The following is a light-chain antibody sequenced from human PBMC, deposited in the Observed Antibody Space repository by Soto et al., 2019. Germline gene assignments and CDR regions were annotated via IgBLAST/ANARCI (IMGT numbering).Light chain of an antibody. J-gene: IGLJ1*01. CDR3: ASYTTSSTYV. CDR1: SSDVGGYSY. CDR2: DVS. V-gene: IGLV2-14*01. Sequence: QSVLTQPASVSGSPGQSIAISCTGTSSDVGGYSYVSWYQQQPGKAPKLVISDVSNRPSGVSDRFSGSKSGNTASLTISGLQTEYEADYYSASYTTSSTYVFGTGTKVTVL.